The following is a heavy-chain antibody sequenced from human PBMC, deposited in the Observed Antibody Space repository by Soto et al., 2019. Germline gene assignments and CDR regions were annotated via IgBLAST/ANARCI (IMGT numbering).Heavy chain of an antibody. V-gene: IGHV3-23*01. D-gene: IGHD2-21*01. Sequence: GGSLSLSRWVSGSWSRYYPMTWDRPPPGKGLEWVAGIRGSGDLTYYADMVKGRFTVSRDNSGNTLYLQMESLRVDDTAVYYCAKGSTKQLWFKAPGQSWGQGTLVTVSS. CDR3: AKGSTKQLWFKAPGQS. CDR2: IRGSGDLT. J-gene: IGHJ5*02. CDR1: GSWSRYYP.